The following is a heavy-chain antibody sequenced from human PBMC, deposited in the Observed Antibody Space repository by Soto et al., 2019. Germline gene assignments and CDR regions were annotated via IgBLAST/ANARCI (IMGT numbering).Heavy chain of an antibody. D-gene: IGHD6-19*01. V-gene: IGHV1-69*01. CDR3: ARLGYSSGWLPY. Sequence: PVSGACKASSGSFSSYAISWVRQAPGQGIEWMGGIIPIFGTANYAQKFQGRVTITADESTSTAYMELSSLRSEDTAVYYCARLGYSSGWLPYWG. J-gene: IGHJ4*01. CDR2: IIPIFGTA. CDR1: SGSFSSYA.